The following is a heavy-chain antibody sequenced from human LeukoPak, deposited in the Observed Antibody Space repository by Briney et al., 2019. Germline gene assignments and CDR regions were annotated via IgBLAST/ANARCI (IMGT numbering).Heavy chain of an antibody. D-gene: IGHD1-14*01. V-gene: IGHV3-48*01. CDR1: GFTFSSYS. CDR3: ARDGNLPRPFDI. Sequence: QPGGSLRLSCAASGFTFSSYSMNWVRQAPGKGLEWVSYISSSGTTRYYADSVKGRFTISRDNAKNSLSLQINSLRAEDTAVYYCARDGNLPRPFDIWGQGTMVTVSS. CDR2: ISSSGTTR. J-gene: IGHJ3*02.